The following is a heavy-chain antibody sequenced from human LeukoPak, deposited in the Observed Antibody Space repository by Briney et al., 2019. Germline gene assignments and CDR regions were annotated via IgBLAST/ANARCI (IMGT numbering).Heavy chain of an antibody. Sequence: ASVKVSCKASGGTFSSYAISWVRQAPGQGLEWMGWISAYNGNTNYAQKLQGRVTMTTDTSTRTAYMELRSLRSDDTAVYYCARGGSGNYYKPLDYWGQGTLVTVSS. CDR2: ISAYNGNT. J-gene: IGHJ4*02. V-gene: IGHV1-18*01. CDR1: GGTFSSYA. D-gene: IGHD3-10*01. CDR3: ARGGSGNYYKPLDY.